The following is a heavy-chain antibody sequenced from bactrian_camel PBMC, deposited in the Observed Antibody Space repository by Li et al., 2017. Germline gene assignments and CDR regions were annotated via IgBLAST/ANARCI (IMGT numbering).Heavy chain of an antibody. CDR3: AADYGGSWYSTNPLVAKADREFRW. J-gene: IGHJ4*01. CDR2: VHGDGST. D-gene: IGHD6*01. V-gene: IGHV3S53*01. CDR1: EYIFDHCA. Sequence: HVQLVESGGDSVQAGGSLLLSCAASEYIFDHCAMGWYRGQGREMVARVHGDGSTTYADSVKGRFTISQDNAKRTVYLHLNNLKPEDTAVYYCAADYGGSWYSTNPLVAKADREFRWWGQGTQVTVS.